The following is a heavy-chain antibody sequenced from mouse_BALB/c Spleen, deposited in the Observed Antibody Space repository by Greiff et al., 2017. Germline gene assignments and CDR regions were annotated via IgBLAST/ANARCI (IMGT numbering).Heavy chain of an antibody. CDR1: GYSITSDYA. D-gene: IGHD2-4*01. V-gene: IGHV3-2*02. Sequence: DVKLQESGPGLVKPSQSLSLTCTVTGYSITSDYAWHWIRQFPGNKLEWMGYISYSGSTSYNPSLKSRISITRDTSKNQFFLQLNSVTTEDTATYYCARSFYDYDKRGIMDYWGQGTSVTVSS. CDR2: ISYSGST. CDR3: ARSFYDYDKRGIMDY. J-gene: IGHJ4*01.